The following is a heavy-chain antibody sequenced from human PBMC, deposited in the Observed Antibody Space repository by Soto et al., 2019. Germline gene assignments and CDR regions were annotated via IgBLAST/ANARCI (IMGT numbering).Heavy chain of an antibody. Sequence: GGSLRLSCAASEFTFSSYAMSWVRQAPGKGLEWVSAISGSGGSTYYADSVKGRFTISRDNSKNTLYLQMNSLRAEDTAVYYCAKDEYSSSSYDYFDYWGQGTLVTVSS. CDR3: AKDEYSSSSYDYFDY. CDR1: EFTFSSYA. J-gene: IGHJ4*02. V-gene: IGHV3-23*01. D-gene: IGHD6-6*01. CDR2: ISGSGGST.